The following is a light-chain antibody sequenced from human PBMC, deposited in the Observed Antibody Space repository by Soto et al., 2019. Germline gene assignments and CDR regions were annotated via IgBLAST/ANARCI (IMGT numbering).Light chain of an antibody. CDR2: EVI. V-gene: IGLV2-14*01. CDR1: SSDVGGYNY. J-gene: IGLJ2*01. Sequence: QSVLTQPASVSGSPGQSITISCTGTSSDVGGYNYVSWYQQHPGKAPKLMIYEVINRPSGVSSRFSGSKSGNTASLTISGLQAEDEADYYCSSYTTTSTLVFGGGTKLTVL. CDR3: SSYTTTSTLV.